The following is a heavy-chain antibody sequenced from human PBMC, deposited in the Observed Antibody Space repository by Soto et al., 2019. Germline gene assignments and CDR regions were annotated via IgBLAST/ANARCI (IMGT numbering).Heavy chain of an antibody. V-gene: IGHV1-69*10. CDR1: RGLLSSYV. D-gene: IGHD2-15*01. CDR3: ARYRHCSGDRCNYYYIMAL. Sequence: SVKGSCKTPRGLLSSYVFNWVRQAPGQGLEWMGGVNPILNIADHAQKFQGRVTITADASTGTVYMELSSLRSDDTATYFCARYRHCSGDRCNYYYIMALWGQGTTVTVSS. CDR2: VNPILNIA. J-gene: IGHJ6*02.